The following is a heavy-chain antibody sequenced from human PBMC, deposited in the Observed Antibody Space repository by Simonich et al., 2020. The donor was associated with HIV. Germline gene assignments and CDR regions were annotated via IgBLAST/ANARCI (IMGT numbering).Heavy chain of an antibody. Sequence: QVQLQASGPGLVKPSETLSLTCIVSGGSIHNYFWSCIRKPPGRGLEWVGYISTSARTTYNPSLKIRVTISVDTSKNQFSLKLNSVTAADTAVYYCARGGRHFDYWGQGTLVTVSS. J-gene: IGHJ4*02. CDR2: ISTSART. CDR1: GGSIHNYF. V-gene: IGHV4-4*08. CDR3: ARGGRHFDY.